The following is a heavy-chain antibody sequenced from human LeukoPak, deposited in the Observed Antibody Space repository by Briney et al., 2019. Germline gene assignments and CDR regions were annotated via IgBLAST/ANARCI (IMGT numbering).Heavy chain of an antibody. Sequence: GGSLRLSCAASGFTSRNYAMSWVRQAPGKGLEWVSSISDGDTYTYYADSVKGRFTISRDKSKNTLYLQMNSLRAEDTAVYYCAKGGDVAVVPAAGPYYAMDVWGQGTTVTVSS. CDR3: AKGGDVAVVPAAGPYYAMDV. CDR2: ISDGDTYT. D-gene: IGHD2-2*01. V-gene: IGHV3-23*01. CDR1: GFTSRNYA. J-gene: IGHJ6*02.